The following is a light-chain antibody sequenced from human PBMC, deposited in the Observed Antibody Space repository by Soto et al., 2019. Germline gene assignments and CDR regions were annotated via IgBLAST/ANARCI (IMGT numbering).Light chain of an antibody. J-gene: IGLJ7*01. V-gene: IGLV1-40*01. Sequence: QSVLTQPPSVSGAPGQRVTISCTGSSSNIGAGYDVHWYQQLPGTAPKLLIHGNSNRPSGVPDRFSGSKSGTSASLAITGLQAEDEADYCCQSYDSSLSGAVFGGGTQLTVL. CDR1: SSNIGAGYD. CDR3: QSYDSSLSGAV. CDR2: GNS.